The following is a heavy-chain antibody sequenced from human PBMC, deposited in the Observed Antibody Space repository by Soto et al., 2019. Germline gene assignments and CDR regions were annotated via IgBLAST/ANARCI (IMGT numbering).Heavy chain of an antibody. CDR2: FSGGGVDS. V-gene: IGHV3-23*01. CDR3: RSAVFDC. CDR1: GFSVSTSR. J-gene: IGHJ4*02. Sequence: GGSLRLSCAASGFSVSTSRMSWVRQAPGKGLEWVSGFSGGGVDSYYAGSVRGRFTISRDSSQNTVFLEMNSLRAEDTAIYYCRSAVFDCWGQGTLVTVSS.